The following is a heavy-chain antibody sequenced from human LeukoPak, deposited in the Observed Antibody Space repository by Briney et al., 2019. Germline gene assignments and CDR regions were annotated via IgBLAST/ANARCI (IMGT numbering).Heavy chain of an antibody. CDR2: IRYDGSNK. J-gene: IGHJ3*02. CDR3: ARVGFTRDAFDI. Sequence: PGGSLRLSCAASGFTFSSYGMHWVRQAPGKGLEWVAFIRYDGSNKYYADSVKGRFTISRDNSKNTLYLQMNSLRAEDTALYYCARVGFTRDAFDIWGQGTMVTVSS. V-gene: IGHV3-30*02. CDR1: GFTFSSYG.